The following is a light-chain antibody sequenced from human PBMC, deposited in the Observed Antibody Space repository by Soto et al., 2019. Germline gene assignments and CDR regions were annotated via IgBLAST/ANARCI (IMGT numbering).Light chain of an antibody. Sequence: EIVMTQSPATLSVSPGESATLSCRASPSVITNFAWYQQKSSHAPRLLIYAASTRATDIPARFSGSGSETNFTLTITTLQSEDFAVYYCQQYNTWRSITFGQGTRLEIK. V-gene: IGKV3-15*01. J-gene: IGKJ5*01. CDR1: PSVITN. CDR3: QQYNTWRSIT. CDR2: AAS.